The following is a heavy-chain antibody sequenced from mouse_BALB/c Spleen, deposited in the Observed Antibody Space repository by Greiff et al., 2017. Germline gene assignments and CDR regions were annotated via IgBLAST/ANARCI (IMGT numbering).Heavy chain of an antibody. CDR2: INPSTGYT. D-gene: IGHD2-4*01. Sequence: QVQLKESGAELAKPGASVKMSCKASGYTFTSYWMHWVKQRPGQGLEWIGYINPSTGYTEYNQKFKDKATLTADKSSSTAYMQLSSLTSEDSAVYYCARSRSTMITRNYFDYWGQGTTLTVSS. CDR3: ARSRSTMITRNYFDY. CDR1: GYTFTSYW. V-gene: IGHV1-7*01. J-gene: IGHJ2*01.